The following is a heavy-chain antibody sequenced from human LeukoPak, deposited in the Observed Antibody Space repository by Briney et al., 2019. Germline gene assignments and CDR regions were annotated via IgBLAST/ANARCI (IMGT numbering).Heavy chain of an antibody. J-gene: IGHJ5*02. CDR3: TRDSGTYNWFAP. CDR2: IKSKTDGGTT. V-gene: IGHV3-15*01. CDR1: GFPFSNAW. Sequence: GSLRLSCAASGFPFSNAWMSWVRQAPGKGLEWVGRIKSKTDGGTTDYAAPVEGRFTISRDDSKNTLYLQMNSLKPEDTALYYCTRDSGTYNWFAPWGQGTLVTVSS. D-gene: IGHD1-26*01.